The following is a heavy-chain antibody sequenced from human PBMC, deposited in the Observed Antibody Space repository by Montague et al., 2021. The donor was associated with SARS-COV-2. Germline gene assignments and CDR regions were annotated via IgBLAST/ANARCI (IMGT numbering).Heavy chain of an antibody. J-gene: IGHJ6*02. CDR3: ARQPTRGITIFGVVTDYGMDV. D-gene: IGHD3-3*01. V-gene: IGHV4-39*01. CDR2: IYYSGST. CDR1: GGSISSSSYY. Sequence: SETLSLTCTVSGGSISSSSYYWGWIRRPPGKGLEWIGYIYYSGSTYYNPSLKSRVTISVDMSKNQFSLKLSSVTAADTAVYYCARQPTRGITIFGVVTDYGMDVWGQGTTVTVSS.